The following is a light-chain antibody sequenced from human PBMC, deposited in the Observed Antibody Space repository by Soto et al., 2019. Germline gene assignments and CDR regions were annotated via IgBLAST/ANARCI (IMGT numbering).Light chain of an antibody. V-gene: IGLV2-8*01. J-gene: IGLJ1*01. CDR1: SSDVGGYNY. CDR2: EVN. Sequence: QSVLTQPPSASGSPGQSVAISCTGTSSDVGGYNYVSWYQQHPGKAPKLMIYEVNKRPSGVPDRFSGSKSGNTASLTGSGLQAEAEADYYCSSYAGSSNVFGTGTKVTVL. CDR3: SSYAGSSNV.